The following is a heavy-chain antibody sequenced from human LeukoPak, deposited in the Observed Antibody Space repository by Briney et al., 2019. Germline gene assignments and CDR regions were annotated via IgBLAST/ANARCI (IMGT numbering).Heavy chain of an antibody. V-gene: IGHV3-7*01. Sequence: GGSLRVSCAASGFRFSGCSLSWVRQAPGKGLEWVATINEVGSKAYYDDSVKGRFTISRDNAKNSLYLEMSSLRAEDTAVYYCARLLGTVTTFDYWGQGTLVTVSS. CDR2: INEVGSKA. J-gene: IGHJ4*02. CDR3: ARLLGTVTTFDY. D-gene: IGHD1-26*01. CDR1: GFRFSGCS.